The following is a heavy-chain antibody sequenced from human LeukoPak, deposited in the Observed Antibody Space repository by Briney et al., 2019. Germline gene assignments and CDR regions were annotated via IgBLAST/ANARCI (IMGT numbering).Heavy chain of an antibody. J-gene: IGHJ4*02. Sequence: SETLSLTCAVYGGSFSNYYWSWIRQPPGKGLEWIGEINHSGSTTHNPSLKSRVTMSVDTSKNQFSLKLTSVTAADTAVYYCATSQSTSWYYWGQGTLVTVSS. CDR1: GGSFSNYY. CDR2: INHSGST. V-gene: IGHV4-34*01. CDR3: ATSQSTSWYY. D-gene: IGHD6-13*01.